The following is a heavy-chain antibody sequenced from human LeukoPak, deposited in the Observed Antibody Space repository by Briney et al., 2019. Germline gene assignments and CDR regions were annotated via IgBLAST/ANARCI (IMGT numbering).Heavy chain of an antibody. J-gene: IGHJ5*02. Sequence: SETLTLTCTVSGGSISSYYWSWIRQPAGKGLEWIGRSYTSGSTNYNPSLKSRVTMSVDTTKNQFPLKLSSVTAADTAVYYCARVPRPDYGDPRGLGNWFDPWGQGTLVTVSS. CDR3: ARVPRPDYGDPRGLGNWFDP. V-gene: IGHV4-4*07. CDR2: SYTSGST. CDR1: GGSISSYY. D-gene: IGHD4-17*01.